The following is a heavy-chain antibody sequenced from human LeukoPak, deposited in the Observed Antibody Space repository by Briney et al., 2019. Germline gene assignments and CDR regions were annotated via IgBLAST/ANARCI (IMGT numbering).Heavy chain of an antibody. CDR3: AKDSVVVVAATHRAYFDY. CDR2: ISGSGGST. J-gene: IGHJ4*02. CDR1: GFTFSSYA. D-gene: IGHD2-15*01. Sequence: GGSLRLSCAASGFTFSSYAMSWVRQAPGKGLEWFSAISGSGGSTYYADSVKGRFTISRDNSKNTLYLQMNSLRAEDTAVYYCAKDSVVVVAATHRAYFDYWGQGTLVTVSS. V-gene: IGHV3-23*01.